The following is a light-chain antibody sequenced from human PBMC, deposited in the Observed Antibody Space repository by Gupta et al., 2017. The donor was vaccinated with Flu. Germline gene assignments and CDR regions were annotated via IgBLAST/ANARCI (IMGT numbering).Light chain of an antibody. V-gene: IGKV3-15*01. J-gene: IGKJ1*01. CDR2: GAS. Sequence: GGRATLSCRASKGMGNNLAWLQEKPGHPHRLIIDGASTRATGFPARFSGSGSGTEFTLTISSLQSEDSAVYYCQQYNFWTGTFGQGTKVEIK. CDR1: KGMGNN. CDR3: QQYNFWTGT.